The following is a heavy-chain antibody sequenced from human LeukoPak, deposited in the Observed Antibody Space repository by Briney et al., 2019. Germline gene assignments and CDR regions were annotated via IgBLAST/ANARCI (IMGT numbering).Heavy chain of an antibody. V-gene: IGHV1-18*01. CDR3: AREDSSSWYADLDY. CDR2: ISAYNGNT. J-gene: IGHJ4*02. Sequence: ASVKVSCKASGYTFTSYGISWVRQAPGQGLEWMGWISAYNGNTNYAQKLQGRVTMTTDTSTSTAYMELRSLRSDDTAVYYCAREDSSSWYADLDYWGQGTLVTVSS. CDR1: GYTFTSYG. D-gene: IGHD6-13*01.